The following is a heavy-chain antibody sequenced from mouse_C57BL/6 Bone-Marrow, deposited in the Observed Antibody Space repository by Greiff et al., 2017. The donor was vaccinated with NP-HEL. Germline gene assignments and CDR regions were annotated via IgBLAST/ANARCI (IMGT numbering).Heavy chain of an antibody. CDR3: ARRRMPYGSSYDAMDY. CDR1: GYTFTSYW. J-gene: IGHJ4*01. D-gene: IGHD1-1*01. CDR2: IHPNSGST. Sequence: QVHVKQPGAELVKPGASVKLSCKASGYTFTSYWMHWVKQRPGQGLEWIGMIHPNSGSTNYNEKFKSKATLTVDKSSSTAYMQLSSLTSEDSAVYYGARRRMPYGSSYDAMDYWGQGTSVTVSS. V-gene: IGHV1-64*01.